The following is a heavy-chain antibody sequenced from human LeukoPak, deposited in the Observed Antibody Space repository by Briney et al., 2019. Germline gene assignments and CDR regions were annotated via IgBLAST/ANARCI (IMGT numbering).Heavy chain of an antibody. CDR1: GFTFSSYW. CDR2: IKQDGSEK. J-gene: IGHJ3*02. V-gene: IGHV3-7*01. D-gene: IGHD3-3*01. Sequence: GGSLRLSCAASGFTFSSYWMSWVRQAPGKGLEWVANIKQDGSEKYYVDSVKGRFTISRDNAKNSLYLQMNSLRAEDTAVYYCARAQSYDFWSGYDFDAFDIWGQGTVVTVSS. CDR3: ARAQSYDFWSGYDFDAFDI.